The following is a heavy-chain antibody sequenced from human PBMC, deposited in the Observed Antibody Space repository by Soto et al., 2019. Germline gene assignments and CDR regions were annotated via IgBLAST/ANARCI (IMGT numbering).Heavy chain of an antibody. CDR3: AREDILGTRSFDY. J-gene: IGHJ4*02. Sequence: PGGSLRLSCGASGFIFSKYSMNWVRQAPGKGLEWLSYISSNSVTIYYADSVRGRFTIFRDNAKNSLHLQMNSLRDEDTAVYYCAREDILGTRSFDYWGQGALVTVSS. CDR1: GFIFSKYS. CDR2: ISSNSVTI. V-gene: IGHV3-48*02. D-gene: IGHD1-26*01.